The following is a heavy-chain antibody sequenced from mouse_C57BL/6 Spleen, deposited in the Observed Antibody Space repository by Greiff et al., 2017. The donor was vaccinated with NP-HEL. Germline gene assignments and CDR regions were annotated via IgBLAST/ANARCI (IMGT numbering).Heavy chain of an antibody. D-gene: IGHD1-1*01. V-gene: IGHV1-76*01. J-gene: IGHJ4*01. CDR1: GYTFTDYS. Sequence: QVQLQQSGAELVRPGASVKLSCKASGYTFTDYSINWVKQRPGQGLEWIARIYPGSGNTYYNEKFKGKATLTAEKSSSTAYMQLSSLTSEDSAVYFWARPRSGSSLYYAMDYWGQGTSVTVSS. CDR3: ARPRSGSSLYYAMDY. CDR2: IYPGSGNT.